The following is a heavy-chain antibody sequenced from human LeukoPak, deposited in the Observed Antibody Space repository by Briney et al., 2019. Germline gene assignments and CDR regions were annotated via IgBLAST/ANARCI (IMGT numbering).Heavy chain of an antibody. CDR3: ARDYGDYVVGYYYGMDV. CDR1: GGSFSGYY. D-gene: IGHD4-17*01. J-gene: IGHJ6*02. V-gene: IGHV4-34*01. Sequence: SETLSLTCAVYGGSFSGYYWGWIRQPPGKGLEWIGEINHSGSTNYNPSLKSRVTISVDTSKNQFSLKLSSVTAADTAVYYCARDYGDYVVGYYYGMDVWGQGTTVTVSS. CDR2: INHSGST.